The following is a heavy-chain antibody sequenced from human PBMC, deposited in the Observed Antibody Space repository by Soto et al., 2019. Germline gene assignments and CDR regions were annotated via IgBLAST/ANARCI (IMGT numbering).Heavy chain of an antibody. CDR3: ARIYGDPYYSYYMDV. D-gene: IGHD4-17*01. J-gene: IGHJ6*03. Sequence: ASVKVSCKASGYTFTSYGISWVRQAPGQGLEWMGWISAYNGNTNYAQKLQGRVTMTTDTSTSTAYMELRSLRSDDTAVYYCARIYGDPYYSYYMDVWGKGTTVTVSS. V-gene: IGHV1-18*01. CDR1: GYTFTSYG. CDR2: ISAYNGNT.